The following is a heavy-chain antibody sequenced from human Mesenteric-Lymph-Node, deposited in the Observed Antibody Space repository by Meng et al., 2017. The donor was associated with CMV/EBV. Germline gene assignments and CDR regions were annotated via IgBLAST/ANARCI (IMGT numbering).Heavy chain of an antibody. CDR2: ISSSGNTI. J-gene: IGHJ4*02. V-gene: IGHV3-11*01. D-gene: IGHD6-19*01. Sequence: GESLKISCAASGFTFSDYYMSWIRQAPGKGLEWVSYISSSGNTIYYADSVKGRFTISRDNAKSSLYLQMNSLRAEDTAVYYCAKDIGQWLVLGDWGQGTLVTVSS. CDR3: AKDIGQWLVLGD. CDR1: GFTFSDYY.